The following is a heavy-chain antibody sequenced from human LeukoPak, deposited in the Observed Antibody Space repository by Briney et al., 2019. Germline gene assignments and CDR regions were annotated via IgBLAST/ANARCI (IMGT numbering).Heavy chain of an antibody. D-gene: IGHD1-14*01. CDR2: ISYDGSNK. CDR3: ARDNRDAFDI. J-gene: IGHJ3*02. V-gene: IGHV3-30*04. CDR1: GFTFSSYA. Sequence: GGSLRLSYAASGFTFSSYAMHWVRQAPGKGLEWVAVISYDGSNKYYADSVKGRFTISRDNSKNTLYLQMNSLRAEDTAVYYCARDNRDAFDIWGQGTMVTVSS.